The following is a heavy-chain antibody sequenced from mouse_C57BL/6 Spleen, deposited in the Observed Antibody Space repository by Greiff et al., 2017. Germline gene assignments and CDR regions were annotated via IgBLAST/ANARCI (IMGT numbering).Heavy chain of an antibody. J-gene: IGHJ1*03. V-gene: IGHV1-31*01. CDR1: GYSFTGYY. CDR3: ARSEYYGSSYDWYFDV. D-gene: IGHD1-1*01. CDR2: IYPYNGVS. Sequence: VQLKQSGPELVKPGASVKISCKASGYSFTGYYMHWVKQSHGNILDWIGYIYPYNGVSSYNQKFKGKATLTVDKSSSTAYMELRSLTSEDSAVYYCARSEYYGSSYDWYFDVWGTGTTVTVSS.